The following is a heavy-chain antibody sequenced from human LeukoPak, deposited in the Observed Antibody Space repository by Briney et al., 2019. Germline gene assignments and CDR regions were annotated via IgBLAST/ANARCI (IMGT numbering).Heavy chain of an antibody. D-gene: IGHD3-9*01. Sequence: GGSLRLSCAASGFSFSRYWMSWVRQAPGKGLEWVANIKQDGSEKNYVESVKGRFTISRDNAKNSLYLQMNTLRAEDTAFYYCARAPTRYFEDASDIWGQGTMVTVSS. J-gene: IGHJ3*02. V-gene: IGHV3-7*03. CDR2: IKQDGSEK. CDR3: ARAPTRYFEDASDI. CDR1: GFSFSRYW.